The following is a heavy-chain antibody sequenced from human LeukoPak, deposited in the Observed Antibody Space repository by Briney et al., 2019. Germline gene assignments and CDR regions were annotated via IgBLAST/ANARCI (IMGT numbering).Heavy chain of an antibody. J-gene: IGHJ4*02. CDR2: ISWNSGSI. Sequence: GGSLRLSCAASGFTFSSYWMSWVRQAPGKGMEWVSGISWNSGSIGYADSVKGRFTISRDNAKNSLYLQMNSLRAEDTALYYCAKDLRPLVTTSYYDYWGQGTLVTVSS. D-gene: IGHD4-11*01. CDR3: AKDLRPLVTTSYYDY. V-gene: IGHV3-9*01. CDR1: GFTFSSYW.